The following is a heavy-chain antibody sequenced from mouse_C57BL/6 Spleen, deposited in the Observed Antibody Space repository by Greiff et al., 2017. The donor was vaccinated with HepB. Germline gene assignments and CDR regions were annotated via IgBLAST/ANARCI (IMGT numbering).Heavy chain of an antibody. CDR1: GYSITSGYY. Sequence: EVQRVESGPGLVKPSQSLSLTCSVTGYSITSGYYWNWIRQFPGNKLEWMGYISYDGSNNYNPSLKNRISITRDTSKNQFFLKLNSVTTEDTATYYCARVGNDGYPYYYAMDYWGQGTSVTVSS. J-gene: IGHJ4*01. CDR2: ISYDGSN. CDR3: ARVGNDGYPYYYAMDY. V-gene: IGHV3-6*01. D-gene: IGHD2-3*01.